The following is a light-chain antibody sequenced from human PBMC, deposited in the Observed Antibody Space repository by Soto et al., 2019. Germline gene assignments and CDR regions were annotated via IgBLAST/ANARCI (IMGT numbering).Light chain of an antibody. CDR1: QSISSY. Sequence: DIQMTQSPSSLSASVGDRVTITCRASQSISSYLNWYQQKPGKAPKLLIYAASILQSGVPSRFSGSRSGTDFTLTISSLQHEDFATYYCQQSYSTPYTFGQGTKLEIK. CDR3: QQSYSTPYT. CDR2: AAS. J-gene: IGKJ2*01. V-gene: IGKV1-39*01.